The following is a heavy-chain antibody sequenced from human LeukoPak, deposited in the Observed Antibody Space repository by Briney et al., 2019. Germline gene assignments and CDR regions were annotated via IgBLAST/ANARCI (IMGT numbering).Heavy chain of an antibody. CDR1: GDSISSTTYY. Sequence: PSETLSLTCAVSGDSISSTTYYWDWIRQPPGKGLEWIGSIYYSESTYYNPSLKSRVTISVDTSKNQFSLKLSSVTAADTAVYYCARHPPYTAVWDYSYYYMDVGGKGTTVTVSS. D-gene: IGHD5-18*01. CDR3: ARHPPYTAVWDYSYYYMDV. J-gene: IGHJ6*03. V-gene: IGHV4-39*01. CDR2: IYYSEST.